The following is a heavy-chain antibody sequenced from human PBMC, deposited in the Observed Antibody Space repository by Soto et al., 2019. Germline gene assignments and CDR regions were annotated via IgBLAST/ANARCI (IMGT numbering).Heavy chain of an antibody. CDR1: GFDFSTFG. CDR3: ARADSSSWYFHFDY. V-gene: IGHV3-21*01. Sequence: PGGSLRLSCAASGFDFSTFGMNWVRQAPGKGLEWVSFLSPSYPYTSYADSVKGRFTISGDNAKNSLYLQMNSLRAGDTAVYYCARADSSSWYFHFDYWGQGTLVTVSS. J-gene: IGHJ4*02. D-gene: IGHD6-13*01. CDR2: LSPSYPYT.